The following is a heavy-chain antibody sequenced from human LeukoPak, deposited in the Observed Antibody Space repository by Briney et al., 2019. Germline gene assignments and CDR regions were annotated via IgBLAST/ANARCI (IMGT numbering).Heavy chain of an antibody. V-gene: IGHV4-4*02. J-gene: IGHJ5*02. CDR2: IYHSGST. D-gene: IGHD6-19*01. CDR1: GGSISSSNW. CDR3: ARVSLQQWLVAGS. Sequence: PSGTLSLTCAVSGGSISSSNWWSWVRQPPGKGLEWIGEIYHSGSTNYNPSLKSRVTISVDKSKNQFSLKLSSVTAADTAVYYCARVSLQQWLVAGSWGQGTLVTVSS.